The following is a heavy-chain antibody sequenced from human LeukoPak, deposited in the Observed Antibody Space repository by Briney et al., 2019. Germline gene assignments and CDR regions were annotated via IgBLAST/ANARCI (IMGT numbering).Heavy chain of an antibody. J-gene: IGHJ4*02. V-gene: IGHV4-34*01. CDR1: GGSFSGYY. Sequence: SETLSLTCAVYGGSFSGYYWSWIRQPPGKGLEWIGEINHSGSTNYNPSLKSRVTISVDTSKNQFSLKLSSVTAADTAVYYCARVVSNYYFDYWGQGTLVTVSS. CDR3: ARVVSNYYFDY. CDR2: INHSGST. D-gene: IGHD3-10*01.